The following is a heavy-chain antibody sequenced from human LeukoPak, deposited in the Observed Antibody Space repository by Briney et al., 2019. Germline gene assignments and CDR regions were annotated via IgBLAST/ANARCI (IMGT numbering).Heavy chain of an antibody. CDR2: IYHSGST. J-gene: IGHJ5*02. V-gene: IGHV4-38-2*02. Sequence: SETLSLTCTVSGYSISSGYYWGWIRQPPGKGLEWIGSIYHSGSTYYNPSLKSRVTMSVDTSKNQFSLKLSSVTAADTAVYYCARDKIGSRGEWFDPWGQGTLVTVSS. CDR3: ARDKIGSRGEWFDP. CDR1: GYSISSGYY. D-gene: IGHD2-15*01.